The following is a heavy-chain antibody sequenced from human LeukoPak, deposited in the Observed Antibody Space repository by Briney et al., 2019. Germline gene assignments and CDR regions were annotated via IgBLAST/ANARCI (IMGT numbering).Heavy chain of an antibody. Sequence: GGSLRLSCAASGFTFSSYGMSWVRQAPGKGLEWVSAISGSGGSTYYADSVKGRFTISRDNSKNTLYLQMNSLRAEDTAVYYCAKASAMIVVSEYFQHWGQGTLVTVSS. CDR1: GFTFSSYG. CDR2: ISGSGGST. J-gene: IGHJ1*01. CDR3: AKASAMIVVSEYFQH. V-gene: IGHV3-23*01. D-gene: IGHD3-22*01.